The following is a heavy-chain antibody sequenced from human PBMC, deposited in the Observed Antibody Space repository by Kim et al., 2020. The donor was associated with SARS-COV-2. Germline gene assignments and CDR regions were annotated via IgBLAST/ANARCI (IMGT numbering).Heavy chain of an antibody. V-gene: IGHV4-34*01. D-gene: IGHD3-10*01. J-gene: IGHJ4*02. Sequence: STPSLNSLVTISVDTSKNRFSLKLSSVTAADTAVYYCARGAMVRGVIEDYWGQGTLVTVSS. CDR3: ARGAMVRGVIEDY.